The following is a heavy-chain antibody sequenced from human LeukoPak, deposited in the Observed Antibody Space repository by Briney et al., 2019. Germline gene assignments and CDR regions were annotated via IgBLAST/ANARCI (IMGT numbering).Heavy chain of an antibody. J-gene: IGHJ4*02. D-gene: IGHD1-26*01. V-gene: IGHV1-69*05. CDR3: ARAIGSYRHIDY. CDR1: GGTFSSYA. CDR2: IIPIFGTA. Sequence: GSSVKVSCKASGGTFSSYAISWVRQAPGQGLEWMGGIIPIFGTANYAQKFQGRVTITRDTSASTAYMELSSLRSEDTAVYYCARAIGSYRHIDYWGQGTLVTVSS.